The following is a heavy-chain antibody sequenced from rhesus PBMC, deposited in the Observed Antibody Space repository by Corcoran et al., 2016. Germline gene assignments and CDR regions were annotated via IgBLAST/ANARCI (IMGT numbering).Heavy chain of an antibody. J-gene: IGHJ4*01. Sequence: QLQLQESGPGLVTPSETLSVTCAVSGGSISSSNWWRWIRQSPGRGLEWTGGIHGRSGSTAYNPALESGVSMSKDTSKNHVALKLTSGTAADTAVYYCASGPLSQLDYWGQGVLVTVSS. CDR2: IHGRSGST. CDR3: ASGPLSQLDY. CDR1: GGSISSSNW. V-gene: IGHV4-93*01.